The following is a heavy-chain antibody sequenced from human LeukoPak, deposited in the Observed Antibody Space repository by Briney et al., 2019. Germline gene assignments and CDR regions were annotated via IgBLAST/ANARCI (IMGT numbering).Heavy chain of an antibody. CDR2: IHPGDSDT. V-gene: IGHV5-51*01. J-gene: IGHJ4*02. D-gene: IGHD6-19*01. CDR1: GYTFTAYW. Sequence: GESLKISCQGSGYTFTAYWIGWVRQMRGKGLEWVGIIHPGDSDTRYSPSFQGQVTISADKSISTAYLQWSSLKASDTAMYYCARRESSGSIDHWGQGTLVTVSS. CDR3: ARRESSGSIDH.